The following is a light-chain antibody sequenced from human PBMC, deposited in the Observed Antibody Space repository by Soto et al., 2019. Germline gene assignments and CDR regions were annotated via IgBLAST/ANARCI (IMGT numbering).Light chain of an antibody. Sequence: QSVLTQPPSASGTPGQRVTISCSGSSSNIGSNTVNWYQQLPGTAPKLLVYSNAHRPSGVPDRFSGSKSGNTASLTVSGLQAEDEADYYCSSYAGSNNFYVFGTGTKATVL. CDR2: SNA. J-gene: IGLJ1*01. V-gene: IGLV1-44*01. CDR3: SSYAGSNNFYV. CDR1: SSNIGSNT.